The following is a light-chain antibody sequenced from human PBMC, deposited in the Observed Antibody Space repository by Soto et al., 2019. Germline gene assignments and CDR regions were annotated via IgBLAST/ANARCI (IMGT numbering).Light chain of an antibody. J-gene: IGLJ1*01. V-gene: IGLV2-14*01. Sequence: QSALTQPASVSGSPGQSITISCTGSSSDVGGYNYVSWYQHHPGKAPKLIIFEVTNRPSGVSNRFSGSKSGNTASLTISGLQAEDEAAYYCSSLTSSSTRGVFGTGTKLTVL. CDR3: SSLTSSSTRGV. CDR2: EVT. CDR1: SSDVGGYNY.